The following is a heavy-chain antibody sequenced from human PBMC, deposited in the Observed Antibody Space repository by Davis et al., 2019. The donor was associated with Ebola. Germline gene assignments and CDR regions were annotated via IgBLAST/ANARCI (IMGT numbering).Heavy chain of an antibody. CDR1: GFTLSSYS. Sequence: GESLKISCAASGFTLSSYSMNWVRQAPGKGLEWVSYINSMSTGIYYADSVKGRFTISRDNAKNSLYLQMNSLRAEDTAVYYCARFEDYDAFDIWGQGTMVTVSS. CDR2: INSMSTGI. CDR3: ARFEDYDAFDI. V-gene: IGHV3-48*04. D-gene: IGHD4-11*01. J-gene: IGHJ3*02.